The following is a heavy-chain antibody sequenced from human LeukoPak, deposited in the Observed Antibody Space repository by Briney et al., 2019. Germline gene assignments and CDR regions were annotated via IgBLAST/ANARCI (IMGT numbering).Heavy chain of an antibody. D-gene: IGHD6-13*01. V-gene: IGHV4-59*01. CDR1: GGSISSYY. CDR3: ARGVYIAAAQYGY. CDR2: IYYSGTT. J-gene: IGHJ4*02. Sequence: PSETLSLTCTVSGGSISSYYWSWIRQPPGKGLEWIGYIYYSGTTNYNPSLKSRVTISVDTSKNQFSLKLSSVSAADTAVYYCARGVYIAAAQYGYWGQGTLVTVSS.